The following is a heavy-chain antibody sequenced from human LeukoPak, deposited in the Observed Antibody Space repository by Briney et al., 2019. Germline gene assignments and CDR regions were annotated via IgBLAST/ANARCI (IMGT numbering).Heavy chain of an antibody. Sequence: SETLSLTCTVSGGSISSYYWSWIRQTPGKGLEWIGYIYYSGSTNFNTSLKSRVTISVDTSKNQFSLKMSSVTAADTAVYFCARGGPPGYYYDYYMDVWGKGTTVTISS. V-gene: IGHV4-59*01. CDR3: ARGGPPGYYYDYYMDV. J-gene: IGHJ6*03. CDR1: GGSISSYY. CDR2: IYYSGST.